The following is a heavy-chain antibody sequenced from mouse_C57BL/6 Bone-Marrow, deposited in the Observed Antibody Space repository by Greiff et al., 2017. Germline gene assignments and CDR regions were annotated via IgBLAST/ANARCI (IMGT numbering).Heavy chain of an antibody. D-gene: IGHD1-1*01. V-gene: IGHV1-22*01. CDR3: ARGAGGSSPHWYFDV. Sequence: EVQRVESGPELVKPGASVKMSCKASGYTFTDYNMHWVKQSHGKSLEWIGYINPNNGGTSYNQKFKGKATLTVNKSSSTAYMELRSLTSEDSAVYYCARGAGGSSPHWYFDVWGTGTTVTVSS. CDR1: GYTFTDYN. CDR2: INPNNGGT. J-gene: IGHJ1*03.